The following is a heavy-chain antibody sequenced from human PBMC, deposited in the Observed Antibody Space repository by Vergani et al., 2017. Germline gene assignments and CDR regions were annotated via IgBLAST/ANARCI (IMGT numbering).Heavy chain of an antibody. Sequence: QVQLQQWGAGLLKPSETLSLTCAVYGGSFSGYYWSWTRQPPGKGLEWIGEINHSGSTNYNPSLKSRVTISVDTSKNQFSLKLSSVTAADTAVYYCVREAAGYFDYWGQGTLVTVSS. CDR2: INHSGST. J-gene: IGHJ4*02. D-gene: IGHD6-13*01. CDR3: VREAAGYFDY. V-gene: IGHV4-34*01. CDR1: GGSFSGYY.